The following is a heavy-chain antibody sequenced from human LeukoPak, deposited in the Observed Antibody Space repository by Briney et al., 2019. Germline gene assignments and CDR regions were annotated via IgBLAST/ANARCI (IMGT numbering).Heavy chain of an antibody. CDR2: ISAYNGNT. CDR3: ARDSIAAAGTNYYYYGMDV. Sequence: ASVKVSCKASGYTFTSYGISWVRQAPGQGLEWMGWISAYNGNTNYAQKLQGRVTMTIDTSTSTAYMELRSLRSDDTAVYYCARDSIAAAGTNYYYYGMDVWGQGTTVTVSS. J-gene: IGHJ6*02. CDR1: GYTFTSYG. D-gene: IGHD6-13*01. V-gene: IGHV1-18*01.